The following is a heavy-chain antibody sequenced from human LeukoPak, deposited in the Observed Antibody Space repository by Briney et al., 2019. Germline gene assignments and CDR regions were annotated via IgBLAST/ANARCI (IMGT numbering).Heavy chain of an antibody. CDR2: INPSGGST. CDR3: ARPTTGLWFGYAFDI. V-gene: IGHV1-46*01. J-gene: IGHJ3*02. D-gene: IGHD3-10*01. Sequence: GASVKVSCKASGYTFTSYYMHWVRQAPGQGLEWMGLINPSGGSTSYAQKFQGRVTMTRDTSTSTVYMELSSLRSEDTAVYYCARPTTGLWFGYAFDIWGQGTMVTVSS. CDR1: GYTFTSYY.